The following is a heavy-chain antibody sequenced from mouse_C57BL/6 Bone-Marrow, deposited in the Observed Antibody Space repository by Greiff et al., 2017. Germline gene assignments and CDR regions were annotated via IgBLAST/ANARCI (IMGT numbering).Heavy chain of an antibody. J-gene: IGHJ2*01. D-gene: IGHD2-3*01. CDR2: IHPNSGST. V-gene: IGHV1-64*01. Sequence: QVQLKQPGAELVKPGASVKLSCKASGYTFTSYWMHWVKQRPGQGLEWIGMIHPNSGSTNYNEKFKSKATLTVDKSSSTAYMQLSSLTSEDSAIYYCARSGYYDPGYYFDYWGQGTTLTVSS. CDR3: ARSGYYDPGYYFDY. CDR1: GYTFTSYW.